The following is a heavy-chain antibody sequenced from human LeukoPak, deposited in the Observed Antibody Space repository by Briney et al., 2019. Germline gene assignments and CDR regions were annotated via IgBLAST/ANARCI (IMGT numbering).Heavy chain of an antibody. CDR2: IIPILGIA. CDR1: GGTFSSHA. D-gene: IGHD5-12*01. Sequence: SVKVSCKVSGGTFSSHAIIWVRQAPGQGLEWMGRIIPILGIANYAQKFQGRVTITADKSTSTAYMELSSLRSEDTAVYYCARDGGYGYWGQGTLVTVSS. CDR3: ARDGGYGY. V-gene: IGHV1-69*04. J-gene: IGHJ4*02.